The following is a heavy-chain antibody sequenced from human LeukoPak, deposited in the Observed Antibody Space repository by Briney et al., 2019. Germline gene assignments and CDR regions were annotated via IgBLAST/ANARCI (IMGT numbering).Heavy chain of an antibody. D-gene: IGHD6-13*01. J-gene: IGHJ4*02. V-gene: IGHV6-1*01. Sequence: SQTLSLTCAISGDSVSSNSATWNWIRQSPSRGLEWLGRTYYRSKRFNDYAVSVKSRITINPDTSENQFSLQLNSVTPEDTAVYYCTRAFLYSSSSTFDYWGQGTLVTVSS. CDR1: GDSVSSNSAT. CDR3: TRAFLYSSSSTFDY. CDR2: TYYRSKRFN.